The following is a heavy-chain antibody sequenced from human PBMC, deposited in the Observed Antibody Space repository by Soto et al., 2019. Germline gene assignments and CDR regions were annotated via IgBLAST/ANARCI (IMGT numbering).Heavy chain of an antibody. CDR2: ISDSGGSR. Sequence: GGSLRLSCAVAGFTFSDYAMSWVRQAPGKGLEWVSDISDSGGSRQYADSVKGRFTISRDNSKNTLYLQMNSLRAEDTAFYYRSTRDFLTGSTYFFDSWGPGTLVTVSS. CDR1: GFTFSDYA. J-gene: IGHJ4*02. V-gene: IGHV3-23*01. CDR3: STRDFLTGSTYFFDS. D-gene: IGHD3-9*01.